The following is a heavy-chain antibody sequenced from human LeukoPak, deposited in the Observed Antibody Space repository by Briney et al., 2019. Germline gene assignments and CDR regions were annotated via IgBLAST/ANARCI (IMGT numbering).Heavy chain of an antibody. J-gene: IGHJ3*02. D-gene: IGHD3-22*01. CDR3: ARGFYYYDSSGEGDAFDI. CDR1: GYTFTSYD. Sequence: ASVKVSCKASGYTFTSYDISWVRQAPGQGLEWMGWISAYNGNTNYAQKLQGRVTMTTDTSTSTAYMELRSLRSDDTAVYYCARGFYYYDSSGEGDAFDIWGQGTMVTVSS. CDR2: ISAYNGNT. V-gene: IGHV1-18*01.